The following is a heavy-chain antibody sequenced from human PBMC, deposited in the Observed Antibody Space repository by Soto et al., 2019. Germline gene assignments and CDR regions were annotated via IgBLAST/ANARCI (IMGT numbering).Heavy chain of an antibody. J-gene: IGHJ5*02. CDR3: ARDFWSGYYEDLFDP. CDR1: GGSISSYY. D-gene: IGHD3-3*01. Sequence: SETLSLTCTVSGGSISSYYWSWIRQPAGKGLEWIGRIYTSGSTNYNHSLKSRVTMSVDTSKNQFSLKLSSVTAADTAVYYCARDFWSGYYEDLFDPWGQGTLVTFSS. CDR2: IYTSGST. V-gene: IGHV4-4*07.